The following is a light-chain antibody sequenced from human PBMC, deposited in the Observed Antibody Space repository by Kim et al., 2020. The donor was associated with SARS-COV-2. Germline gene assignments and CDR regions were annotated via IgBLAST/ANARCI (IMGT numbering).Light chain of an antibody. J-gene: IGLJ3*02. CDR3: CSYAGSYTWV. CDR2: DVS. CDR1: SSDVGGYSY. V-gene: IGLV2-11*01. Sequence: GQVVSNSCPGTSSDVGGYSYVAGYQQHPGKAPKLMIYDVSKRPSGVPDRFSGSKSGNTASLTISGLQAEDEADYYCCSYAGSYTWVFGGGTQLTVL.